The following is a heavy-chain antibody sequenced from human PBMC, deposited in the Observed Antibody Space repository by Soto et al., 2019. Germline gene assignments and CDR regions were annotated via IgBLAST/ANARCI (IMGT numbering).Heavy chain of an antibody. CDR1: GYTFSTSG. V-gene: IGHV1-18*01. CDR3: AGAGAAPYYYCGMDV. D-gene: IGHD2-15*01. J-gene: IGHJ6*02. CDR2: ISTYNGDT. Sequence: QVQLVQSGAEVRKPGASVKVSCKASGYTFSTSGMSWLRQAPGQGREWMGWISTYNGDTNDAPKFQDRVTMTSDTSTSTVYMELRSLRSDDTAVYYCAGAGAAPYYYCGMDVWGQGTRVTVSS.